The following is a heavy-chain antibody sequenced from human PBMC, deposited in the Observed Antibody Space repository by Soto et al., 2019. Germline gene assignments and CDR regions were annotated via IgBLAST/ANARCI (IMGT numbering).Heavy chain of an antibody. J-gene: IGHJ4*02. CDR2: ISGSGGST. CDR1: GFTFSSYA. D-gene: IGHD3-10*02. CDR3: AKAHVRGGDVGGAFDY. V-gene: IGHV3-23*01. Sequence: GGSLRLSCAASGFTFSSYAMSWVRQAPGKGLEWVSAISGSGGSTYYADSVKGRFTISRDNSKNTLYLQMNSLRAEDTAVYYCAKAHVRGGDVGGAFDYWGQGTLVTVSS.